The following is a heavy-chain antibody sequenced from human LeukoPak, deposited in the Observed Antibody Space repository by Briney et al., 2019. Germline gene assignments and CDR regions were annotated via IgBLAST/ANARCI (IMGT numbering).Heavy chain of an antibody. CDR2: IYAGGST. V-gene: IGHV3-66*01. D-gene: IGHD4-11*01. CDR3: ARDPTDDYSDYDIY. CDR1: GFTVSSNY. Sequence: GGSLRLSCAASGFTVSSNYMSWVRQAPGKGLEWVSVIYAGGSTYYADSVKGRFTISRDNSKNTLYLQMDSLRAEDTAIYYCARDPTDDYSDYDIYWGQGTLVTVSS. J-gene: IGHJ4*02.